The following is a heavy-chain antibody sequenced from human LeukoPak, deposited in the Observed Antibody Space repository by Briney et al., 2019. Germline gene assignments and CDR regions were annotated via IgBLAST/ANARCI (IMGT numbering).Heavy chain of an antibody. V-gene: IGHV3-23*01. D-gene: IGHD6-19*01. CDR1: GLLFNNTA. J-gene: IGHJ5*02. CDR3: GKDGGQYSSGPEFDP. CDR2: FRGWVESI. Sequence: GGSLRLSCAASGLLFNNTAMNCAPRSPGRGLEWVSSFRGWVESIFYVDSVKGRFTISRDNSKNMVYLQMNRLRADDTAIYYCGKDGGQYSSGPEFDPRGQGALVTVSS.